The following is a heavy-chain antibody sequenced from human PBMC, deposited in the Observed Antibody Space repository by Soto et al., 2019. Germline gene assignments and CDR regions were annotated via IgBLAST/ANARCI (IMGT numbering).Heavy chain of an antibody. Sequence: QVQLVQSGAEVKKPGASVKVSCKASGYTFTSYAMHWVRQAPGQRLEWMGWINAGNGNTKYSQKFQGRVTITRDTSASTAYMELSSLRSEDTAVYYCARGWGVLLEYYYGMDVWGQGTTVTVSS. CDR1: GYTFTSYA. J-gene: IGHJ6*02. D-gene: IGHD3-10*01. CDR2: INAGNGNT. CDR3: ARGWGVLLEYYYGMDV. V-gene: IGHV1-3*01.